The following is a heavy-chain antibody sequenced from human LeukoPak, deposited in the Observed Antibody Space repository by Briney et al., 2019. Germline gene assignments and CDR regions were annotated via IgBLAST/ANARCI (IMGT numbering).Heavy chain of an antibody. D-gene: IGHD6-19*01. Sequence: SETLSLTCTVSGGSISGYYWSWFRQPPGKGLEWIGNLHYSGSTYYNPSLKSRVTISGDTSKNQVSLKLSSVTAADTAVYYCASAGYASGSYYFDDWGQGTLVTVSS. CDR2: LHYSGST. CDR1: GGSISGYY. V-gene: IGHV4-59*04. J-gene: IGHJ4*02. CDR3: ASAGYASGSYYFDD.